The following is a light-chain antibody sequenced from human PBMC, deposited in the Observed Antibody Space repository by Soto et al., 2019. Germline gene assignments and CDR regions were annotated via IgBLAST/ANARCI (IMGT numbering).Light chain of an antibody. Sequence: QSVLTQPASVSGSPVQSITISCTGTSSDVGGYNYVSWYQQQSGKAPKLMIHEVSNRPSGVSNRFSGSKSGNTASLTISGLQAEDEADYYCSSYTSSRGVFGTGTKLTVL. V-gene: IGLV2-14*01. J-gene: IGLJ1*01. CDR2: EVS. CDR3: SSYTSSRGV. CDR1: SSDVGGYNY.